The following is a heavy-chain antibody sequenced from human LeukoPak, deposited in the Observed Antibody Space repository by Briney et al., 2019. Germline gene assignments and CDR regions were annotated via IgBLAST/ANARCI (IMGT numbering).Heavy chain of an antibody. V-gene: IGHV1-69*13. J-gene: IGHJ6*03. CDR3: ARSLVPAAPYYYYYYMDV. Sequence: SVKVSCKASGGTFSSYAISWVRQAPGQGLEWMGGIIPIFGTANYAQKFQGRVTITADESTSTAYMELSSLRSEDTAVYYCARSLVPAAPYYYYYYMDVWGKGTTVTVSS. CDR2: IIPIFGTA. CDR1: GGTFSSYA. D-gene: IGHD2-2*01.